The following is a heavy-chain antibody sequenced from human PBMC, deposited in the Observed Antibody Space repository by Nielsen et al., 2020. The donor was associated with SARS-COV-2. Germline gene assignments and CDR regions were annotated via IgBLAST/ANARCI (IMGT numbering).Heavy chain of an antibody. CDR1: GFNFRGYW. CDR2: IKLDGSEK. Sequence: GESLKISCVVSGFNFRGYWMTWVRQAPGKGLEWVGNIKLDGSEKYYVDSVKGRFTISRDNARNTLYLQMNSLRVEDTAVYYCARLGGAGDFDFWGQGTLVTVSS. CDR3: ARLGGAGDFDF. D-gene: IGHD6-13*01. V-gene: IGHV3-7*01. J-gene: IGHJ4*02.